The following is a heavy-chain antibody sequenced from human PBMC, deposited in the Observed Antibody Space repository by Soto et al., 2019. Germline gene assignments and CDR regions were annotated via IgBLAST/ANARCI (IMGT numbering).Heavy chain of an antibody. D-gene: IGHD3-16*01. CDR3: ARDGGGANY. Sequence: PSETLSLTCTVSGGSISSYYWSWIRQPPGKGLEWIGYIYYSGSTNYNPSLKSRVTISVDTSKNQFSLKLSSVTAADTAVYYCARDGGGANYWGQGPLVTVSS. V-gene: IGHV4-59*01. CDR1: GGSISSYY. J-gene: IGHJ4*02. CDR2: IYYSGST.